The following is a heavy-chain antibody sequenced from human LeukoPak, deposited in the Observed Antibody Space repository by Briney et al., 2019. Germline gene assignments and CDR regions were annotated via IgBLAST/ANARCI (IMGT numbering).Heavy chain of an antibody. J-gene: IGHJ3*02. CDR1: GGSISIYY. Sequence: ATLSLMCSVSGGSISIYYCSWTRQPPGKGREWLVYIYLRGITNYRPPFKTRVTIPVDTSKNQFSWKLSSVTAADTAVYYCARLLKPSAMFTFDIWGQGKMVSVSS. V-gene: IGHV4-59*07. CDR2: IYLRGIT. D-gene: IGHD2-2*01. CDR3: ARLLKPSAMFTFDI.